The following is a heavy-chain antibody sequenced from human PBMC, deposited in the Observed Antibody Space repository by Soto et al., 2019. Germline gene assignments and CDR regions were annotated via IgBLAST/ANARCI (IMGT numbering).Heavy chain of an antibody. CDR2: ISSSSSYT. CDR1: GFTFSDYY. J-gene: IGHJ6*02. CDR3: ARAFYRDYDYYYYGMDV. D-gene: IGHD4-17*01. V-gene: IGHV3-11*05. Sequence: QVQLVESGGGLVKPGGSLRLSCAASGFTFSDYYMSWIRQAPGKGLEWVSYISSSSSYTNYADSVKGRFTISRDNAKNSLYLQMNSLRAEDTAVYYCARAFYRDYDYYYYGMDVWGQGTTVTVSS.